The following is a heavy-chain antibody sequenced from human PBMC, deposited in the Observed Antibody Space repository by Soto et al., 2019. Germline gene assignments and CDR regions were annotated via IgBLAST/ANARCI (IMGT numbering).Heavy chain of an antibody. Sequence: VTSMEACCESSGSTFTSYGIRWVRHAHGQGLEWMGWISAYNGNTNYAQKLQGRVTMTTDTSTSTAYMELRSLRSDDTAVYYCARLSVDYHILTRIAAGDYYSGMDVCGQGTTVTGSS. J-gene: IGHJ6*02. CDR3: ARLSVDYHILTRIAAGDYYSGMDV. CDR2: ISAYNGNT. V-gene: IGHV1-18*04. CDR1: GSTFTSYG. D-gene: IGHD3-9*01.